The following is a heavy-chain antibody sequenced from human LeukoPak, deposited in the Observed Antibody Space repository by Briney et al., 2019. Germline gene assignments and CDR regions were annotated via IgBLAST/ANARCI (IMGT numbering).Heavy chain of an antibody. CDR2: IYYSGST. Sequence: SETLSLTCTVSGGSISSGDYYWSWIRQPPGKGLEWIGYIYYSGSTYYNPSLKSRVTISVDTSKNQFSLKLSSVTAADTVVYYCARGRYDFWSGYNYYMDVWGKGTTVTVSS. CDR3: ARGRYDFWSGYNYYMDV. CDR1: GGSISSGDYY. J-gene: IGHJ6*03. D-gene: IGHD3-3*01. V-gene: IGHV4-30-4*08.